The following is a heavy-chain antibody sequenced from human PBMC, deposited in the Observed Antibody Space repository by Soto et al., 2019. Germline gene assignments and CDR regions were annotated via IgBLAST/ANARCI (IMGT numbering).Heavy chain of an antibody. J-gene: IGHJ6*02. Sequence: GASVKVSCKASGGTFSSYAISWVRQAPGQGLEWMGGIIPIFGTANYAQKFQGRVTITADKSTSTAYMELSSLRSEDTAVYYCARALYYDFWSGYPDYYYYYYGMDVWGQGTTVTVSS. CDR1: GGTFSSYA. CDR3: ARALYYDFWSGYPDYYYYYYGMDV. V-gene: IGHV1-69*06. CDR2: IIPIFGTA. D-gene: IGHD3-3*01.